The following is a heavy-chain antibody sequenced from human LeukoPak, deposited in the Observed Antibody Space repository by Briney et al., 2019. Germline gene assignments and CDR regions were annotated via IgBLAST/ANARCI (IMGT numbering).Heavy chain of an antibody. CDR2: ISGSGDNT. D-gene: IGHD1-26*01. Sequence: QTGGSLRLSCAGSGFTFTTHAMGWVRQAPGKGLEWVAVISGSGDNTYHADSVKGRFIISRDNSNNTLSVQMNSLRAEDTAVYYCVKGAKYSGSSVDYFYMDVWAKGTTVTVSS. V-gene: IGHV3-23*01. J-gene: IGHJ6*03. CDR1: GFTFTTHA. CDR3: VKGAKYSGSSVDYFYMDV.